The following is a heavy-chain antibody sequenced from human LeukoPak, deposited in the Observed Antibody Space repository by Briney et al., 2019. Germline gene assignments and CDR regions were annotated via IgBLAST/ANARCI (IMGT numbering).Heavy chain of an antibody. V-gene: IGHV3-30*18. CDR3: AKDSSGWYFDY. J-gene: IGHJ4*02. D-gene: IGHD6-19*01. Sequence: GGSLRLSCAASGFTFSSYGMHWVRQAPGKGLEWVAVISYDGSNKYYADSVKGRSTISRDNSKNTLYLQMNSLRAEGTAVYYCAKDSSGWYFDYWGQGTLVTVSS. CDR2: ISYDGSNK. CDR1: GFTFSSYG.